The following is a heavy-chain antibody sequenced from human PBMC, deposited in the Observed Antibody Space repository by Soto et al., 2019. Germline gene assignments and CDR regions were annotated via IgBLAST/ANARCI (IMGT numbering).Heavy chain of an antibody. J-gene: IGHJ4*02. Sequence: ETLSLTCTVSGGSISSSSYYWGWIRQPPGKGLEWIGSIYYSGSTYYNPSLKSRVTISVDTSKNQFSLKLSSVTAADTAVYYCARRSRYFDYWGQGTLVTVSS. CDR1: GGSISSSSYY. D-gene: IGHD2-15*01. CDR3: ARRSRYFDY. CDR2: IYYSGST. V-gene: IGHV4-39*01.